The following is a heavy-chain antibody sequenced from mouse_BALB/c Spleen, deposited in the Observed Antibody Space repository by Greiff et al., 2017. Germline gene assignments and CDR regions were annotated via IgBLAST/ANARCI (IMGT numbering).Heavy chain of an antibody. Sequence: EVKVEESGPGLVKPSQSLSLTCTVTGYSITSDYAWNWIRQFPGNKLEWMGYISYSGSTSYNPSLKSRISITRDTSKNQFFLQLNSVTTEDTATYYCARRTTVVKYFDVWGAGTTVTVSS. CDR3: ARRTTVVKYFDV. J-gene: IGHJ1*01. CDR2: ISYSGST. V-gene: IGHV3-2*02. CDR1: GYSITSDYA. D-gene: IGHD1-1*01.